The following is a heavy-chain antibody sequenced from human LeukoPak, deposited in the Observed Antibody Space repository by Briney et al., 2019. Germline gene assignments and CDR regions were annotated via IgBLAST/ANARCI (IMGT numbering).Heavy chain of an antibody. CDR3: AKGSVGAIIYVGIDY. J-gene: IGHJ4*02. CDR1: GITFSNYA. CDR2: ISGSGGST. D-gene: IGHD1-26*01. Sequence: GGSLRLSCVASGITFSNYAVSWVRQAPGKGLEWVSAISGSGGSTYYADSVKGRFTISRDNSKNTLYLQMNSLRAEDTAVYYCAKGSVGAIIYVGIDYWGQGTLVTVSS. V-gene: IGHV3-23*01.